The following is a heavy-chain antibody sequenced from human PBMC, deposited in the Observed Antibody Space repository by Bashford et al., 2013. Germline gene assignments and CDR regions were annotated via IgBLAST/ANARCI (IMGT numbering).Heavy chain of an antibody. CDR3: ARTHYDYVWGSYRYTGEDY. V-gene: IGHV1-18*01. CDR1: GYTFINFG. J-gene: IGHJ4*02. D-gene: IGHD3-16*02. Sequence: ASVKVSCKTVGYTFINFGVVWVRQAPGEGLEYMGWIDGYNGKTRSAQKFQGRVTLTTDTSTATTYMELRSLTSDDTAVYYCARTHYDYVWGSYRYTGEDYWGQGTLVTVSS. CDR2: IDGYNGKT.